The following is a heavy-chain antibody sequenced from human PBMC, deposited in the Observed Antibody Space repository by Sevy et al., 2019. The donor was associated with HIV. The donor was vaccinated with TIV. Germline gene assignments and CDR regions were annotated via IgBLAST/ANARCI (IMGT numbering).Heavy chain of an antibody. Sequence: ASVKVSCKASGYTFTSYAMHWVRQAPGQRLEWMGWINAGNGNTKYSQKFQGRVTITRGTSASTADMELSSLRSEDTAVYYCARVRNPLIVLMVYAFDYWGQGTLVTVSS. V-gene: IGHV1-3*01. J-gene: IGHJ4*02. CDR2: INAGNGNT. D-gene: IGHD2-8*01. CDR1: GYTFTSYA. CDR3: ARVRNPLIVLMVYAFDY.